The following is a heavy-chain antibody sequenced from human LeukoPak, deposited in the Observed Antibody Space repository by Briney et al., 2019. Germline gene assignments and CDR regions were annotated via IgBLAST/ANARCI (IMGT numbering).Heavy chain of an antibody. CDR2: ISGSDGAI. CDR1: GFTFNDYY. D-gene: IGHD2-15*01. V-gene: IGHV3-11*01. J-gene: IGHJ3*02. Sequence: GGSLRLSCAASGFTFNDYYMSWIRQAPGKGLEWLSYISGSDGAIYYADSVKGRFTISRDNAKNSLYLQMNSLRAEDTAVYYCARDEACGGGACYGDAFDIWGRGTMVTVSS. CDR3: ARDEACGGGACYGDAFDI.